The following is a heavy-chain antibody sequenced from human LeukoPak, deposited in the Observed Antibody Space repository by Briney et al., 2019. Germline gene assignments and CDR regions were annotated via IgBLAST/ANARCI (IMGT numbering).Heavy chain of an antibody. D-gene: IGHD4-23*01. J-gene: IGHJ2*01. V-gene: IGHV4-59*01. CDR2: IYYSGST. CDR3: ARGGSHGVNSADWYFDL. Sequence: PSETLSLTCTVSGGSISSYYWSWIRQPPGKGLEWIGYIYYSGSTNYNPSLKSRVTISVDTSKNQFSLKLSSVTAADTAVYYCARGGSHGVNSADWYFDLWGRGTPVTVSS. CDR1: GGSISSYY.